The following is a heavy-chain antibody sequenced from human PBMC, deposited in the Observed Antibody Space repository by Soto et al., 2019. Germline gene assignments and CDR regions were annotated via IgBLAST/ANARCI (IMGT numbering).Heavy chain of an antibody. CDR1: GYPFARYA. V-gene: IGHV1-3*01. CDR3: ARGRFWTRVGSVSWFDP. J-gene: IGHJ5*02. D-gene: IGHD2-8*02. CDR2: INPSNSPT. Sequence: DSGKVCFKAYGYPFARYAVHLVRQAPGQSLEWMGRINPSNSPTTHSHNFHVRITMDRYKSANTVYLDWHSLRSQDTAFYSCARGRFWTRVGSVSWFDPWGQGTVVTVSS.